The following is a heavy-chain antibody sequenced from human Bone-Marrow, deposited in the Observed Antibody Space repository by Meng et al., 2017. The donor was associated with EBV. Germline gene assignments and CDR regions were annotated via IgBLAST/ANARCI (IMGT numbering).Heavy chain of an antibody. CDR1: GYIFTTYA. CDR2: INAAIANT. CDR3: AASPGDPRAGIDS. D-gene: IGHD4-17*01. V-gene: IGHV1-3*01. Sequence: QVQVVQSGAELKKPGASVKVFCNGSGYIFTTYAIHWVRQAPGQRLEWMGWINAAIANTKYSQRLHDRLTITSDTSANTVYMELSSLTSEDTALYYCAASPGDPRAGIDSWGQGTLVTVSS. J-gene: IGHJ4*02.